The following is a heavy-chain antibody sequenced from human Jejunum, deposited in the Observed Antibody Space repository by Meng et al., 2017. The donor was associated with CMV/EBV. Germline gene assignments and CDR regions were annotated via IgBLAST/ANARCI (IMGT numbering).Heavy chain of an antibody. V-gene: IGHV4-30-4*08. D-gene: IGHD3-3*01. CDR1: GGSIGSGDYS. CDR2: IHDTGST. J-gene: IGHJ4*02. Sequence: QVPLQESGPGLVKPSPTLSLTCSVSGGSIGSGDYSWSWIRQPPGKGLEWIGYIHDTGSTYYTPSLKSRVDISLGTSRNHFSLTLSSVTAEDTAVYFCARGSIFVSFDSWGQGTLVTVSS. CDR3: ARGSIFVSFDS.